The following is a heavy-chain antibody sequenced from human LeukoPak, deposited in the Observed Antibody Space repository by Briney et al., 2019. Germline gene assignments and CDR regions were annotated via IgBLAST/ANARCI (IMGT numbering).Heavy chain of an antibody. V-gene: IGHV1-18*04. CDR2: ISAYNGNT. D-gene: IGHD4-17*01. Sequence: ASVKVSCKASGYTFTGYYMHWVRQAPGQGLEWMGWISAYNGNTNYAQKLQGRVTMTTDTSTSTAYMELRSLRSDDTAVYYCARSYGYAFDIWGQGTMVTVSS. J-gene: IGHJ3*02. CDR1: GYTFTGYY. CDR3: ARSYGYAFDI.